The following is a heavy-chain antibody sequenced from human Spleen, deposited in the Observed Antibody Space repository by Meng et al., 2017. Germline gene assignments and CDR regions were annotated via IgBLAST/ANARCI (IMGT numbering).Heavy chain of an antibody. D-gene: IGHD5-18*01. CDR3: ATHATLGYSYPL. Sequence: GESLKISCAASGFTFSSYAMHWVRQAPGKGLEWVAVISYDGSNKYYADSVKGRFTISRDNSKNTLYLQMNSLRAEDTAVYYCATHATLGYSYPLWGQGTLVTVSS. V-gene: IGHV3-30*04. J-gene: IGHJ4*02. CDR2: ISYDGSNK. CDR1: GFTFSSYA.